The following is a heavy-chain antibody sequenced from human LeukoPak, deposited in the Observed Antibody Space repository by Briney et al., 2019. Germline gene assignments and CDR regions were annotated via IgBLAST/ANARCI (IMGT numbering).Heavy chain of an antibody. CDR3: ARAVAGDYDSSGYWEEGAFDI. J-gene: IGHJ3*02. Sequence: KASETLSLTCTVSGGSISSYYWSWIRQPPGKGLEWIGYIYYSGSTNYNPSLKSRVTISVDTSKNQFSLKLSSVTAADTAVYYCARAVAGDYDSSGYWEEGAFDIWGQGTMVTVSS. V-gene: IGHV4-59*01. CDR1: GGSISSYY. CDR2: IYYSGST. D-gene: IGHD3-22*01.